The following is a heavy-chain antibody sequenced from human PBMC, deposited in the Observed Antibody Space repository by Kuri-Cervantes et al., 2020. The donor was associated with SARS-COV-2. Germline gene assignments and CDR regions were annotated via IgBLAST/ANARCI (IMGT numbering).Heavy chain of an antibody. CDR2: IYSSGST. J-gene: IGHJ3*02. Sequence: GESLKISCAASGFTVNSNYMSWVRQAPGKGLEWVSVIYSSGSTNYADSVKGRFTISRDSSKNTLYLQMNSQRAEDTAVYYCAKLGGGILAPDIWGQGTMVTVSS. CDR1: GFTVNSNY. CDR3: AKLGGGILAPDI. D-gene: IGHD2-15*01. V-gene: IGHV3-53*01.